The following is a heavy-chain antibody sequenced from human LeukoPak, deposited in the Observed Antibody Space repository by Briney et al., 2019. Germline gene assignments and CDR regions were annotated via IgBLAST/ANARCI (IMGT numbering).Heavy chain of an antibody. CDR3: ARGLGYCTSTTCLLPFDY. J-gene: IGHJ4*02. CDR2: IYSGGST. V-gene: IGHV3-53*01. CDR1: GCTVSTYY. Sequence: GGSLRLSCAASGCTVSTYYMTWVRQAPGKGLECVSVIYSGGSTYYADSVKGRFTVSRDNSKNTLYLQMNSLRAEDTAMYDCARGLGYCTSTTCLLPFDYWGQGTLVTVSS. D-gene: IGHD2-2*01.